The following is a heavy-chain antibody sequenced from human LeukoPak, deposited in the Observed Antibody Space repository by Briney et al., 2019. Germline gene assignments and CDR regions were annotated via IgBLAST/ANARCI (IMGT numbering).Heavy chain of an antibody. J-gene: IGHJ3*02. V-gene: IGHV1-18*01. CDR3: AKEYTIFGVVIQANAFDI. CDR1: GYAFISYV. Sequence: ASVKVSCKASGYAFISYVISWVRQAPGQGLEWMGWISAYSGNTNYAQKFQGGVTMTTDTSTSTAYMELRSLRAEDTAVYYCAKEYTIFGVVIQANAFDIWGQGTMVTVSS. CDR2: ISAYSGNT. D-gene: IGHD3-3*01.